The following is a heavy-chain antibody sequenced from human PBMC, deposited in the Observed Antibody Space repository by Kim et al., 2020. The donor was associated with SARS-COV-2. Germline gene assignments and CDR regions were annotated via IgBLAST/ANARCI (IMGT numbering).Heavy chain of an antibody. CDR1: GFTFSSYA. D-gene: IGHD6-13*01. Sequence: GGSLRLSCAASGFTFSSYAMHWVRQAPGKGLEWVAVISYDGSNKYYADSVKGRFTISRDNSKNTLYLQMNSLRAEDTAVYYCARPPRSSRPYFDYWGQGTLVTVSS. CDR3: ARPPRSSRPYFDY. CDR2: ISYDGSNK. V-gene: IGHV3-30*04. J-gene: IGHJ4*02.